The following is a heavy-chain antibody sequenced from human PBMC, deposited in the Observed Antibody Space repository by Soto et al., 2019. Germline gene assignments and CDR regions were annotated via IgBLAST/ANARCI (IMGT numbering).Heavy chain of an antibody. CDR3: ARLLWSRGDGFDP. D-gene: IGHD3-10*01. V-gene: IGHV4-59*08. Sequence: QVQLQESGPGLVKPSETLSLTCTVSGGSISSYYWSWIRQPPGKGLEWIGYIYYSGSTNYNPSLKSRVTISVDTSKNQFSLKLSSVPAADTAVYYCARLLWSRGDGFDPWGQGTLVTVSS. CDR1: GGSISSYY. CDR2: IYYSGST. J-gene: IGHJ5*02.